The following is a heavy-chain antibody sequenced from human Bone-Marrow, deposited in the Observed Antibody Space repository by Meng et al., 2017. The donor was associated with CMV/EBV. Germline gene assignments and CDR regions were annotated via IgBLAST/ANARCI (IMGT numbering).Heavy chain of an antibody. CDR1: GLTFSSYA. J-gene: IGHJ4*02. CDR3: ATLTVTTGEAFDF. D-gene: IGHD4-17*01. Sequence: AASGLTFSSYAMSWVRQAPGKGLEWVSSISSSRSYIYYADSVKGRFTISRDNAKNSLYLQMDSLRAEDTAVYYCATLTVTTGEAFDFWGQGTLVTVSS. CDR2: ISSSRSYI. V-gene: IGHV3-21*01.